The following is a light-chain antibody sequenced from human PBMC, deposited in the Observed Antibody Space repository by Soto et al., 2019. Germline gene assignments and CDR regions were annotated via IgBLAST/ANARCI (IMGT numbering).Light chain of an antibody. CDR3: QQYGTSPPIT. Sequence: EIVLMHSPGTLSLSPGERATLSCSASQSVSSSYLAWYQQKPGQAPRLLIYGASRRAAGIPDRFSGGGSETDFTLTISRLEPEDFAVYYCQQYGTSPPITFGQGTKVDI. J-gene: IGKJ2*01. CDR1: QSVSSSY. V-gene: IGKV3-20*01. CDR2: GAS.